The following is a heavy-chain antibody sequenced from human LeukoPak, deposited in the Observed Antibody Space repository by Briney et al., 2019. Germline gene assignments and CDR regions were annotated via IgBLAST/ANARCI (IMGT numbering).Heavy chain of an antibody. CDR2: IDNRWST. V-gene: IGHV4-4*07. CDR1: GASISSNC. D-gene: IGHD3-22*01. CDR3: ARDIPYYYDSSGFDAFDI. J-gene: IGHJ3*02. Sequence: PSQTLSLTCTVSGASISSNCWSWIRQPAGKGMEWIGRIDNRWSTNYKPSLKSRVTMSVDTSKNQFSLKLSSVTAADTAVYYCARDIPYYYDSSGFDAFDIWGQGTMVTVSS.